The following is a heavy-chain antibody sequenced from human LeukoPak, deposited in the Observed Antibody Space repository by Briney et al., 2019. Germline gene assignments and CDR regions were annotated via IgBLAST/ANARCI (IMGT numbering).Heavy chain of an antibody. J-gene: IGHJ3*02. V-gene: IGHV1-2*02. CDR1: GYTFTGYY. D-gene: IGHD1-26*01. Sequence: GASVKVSCKASGYTFTGYYMHWGGQAPGQGGEWRGWINPNSGGTNYAQKFQGSVTMTRPTSISTAYMDLSRLRSDDTAVYYCAREEGATDAFDIWGQGTMVTVSS. CDR3: AREEGATDAFDI. CDR2: INPNSGGT.